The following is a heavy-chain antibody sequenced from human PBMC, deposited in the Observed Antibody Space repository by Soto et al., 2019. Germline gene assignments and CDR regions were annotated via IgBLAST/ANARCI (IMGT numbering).Heavy chain of an antibody. V-gene: IGHV2-5*02. D-gene: IGHD6-19*01. Sequence: QITLKESGPSLVKPTQTLTLTCTFSGFSLTTTAVGVVWIRQPPGKALEWLALIYWDDDKHYSPSLRSRLTVTKDITKNQVVLTLTNVDPADTGTNFFAHVGGVEQWLYRLDHWVQGTLVTVSS. CDR1: GFSLTTTAVG. CDR3: AHVGGVEQWLYRLDH. J-gene: IGHJ4*02. CDR2: IYWDDDK.